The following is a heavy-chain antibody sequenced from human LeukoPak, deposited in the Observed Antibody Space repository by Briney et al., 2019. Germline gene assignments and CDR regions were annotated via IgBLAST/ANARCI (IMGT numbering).Heavy chain of an antibody. Sequence: ASVKVSCKVSGYTLTELSMHWVRQAPGKGLEWMGGFDPEDGETIYAQKFQGRVTMTRDTSTSTVYMELSSLRSEDTAVYYCARDQGGGVSTRGSYYFDYWGQGTLVTVSS. CDR1: GYTLTELS. D-gene: IGHD3-10*01. CDR3: ARDQGGGVSTRGSYYFDY. CDR2: FDPEDGET. J-gene: IGHJ4*02. V-gene: IGHV1-24*01.